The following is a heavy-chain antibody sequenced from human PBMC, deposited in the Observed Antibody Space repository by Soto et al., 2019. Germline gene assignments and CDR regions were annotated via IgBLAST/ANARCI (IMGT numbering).Heavy chain of an antibody. CDR1: GGSVSSDSIY. Sequence: QVQLQESGPGLVKPSETLSLTCTVSGGSVSSDSIYWSWIRPTPGQGLEWIGFMPFSSSLIYSPSLDTRFTVPVDTSKYQVAVNQTSVTAAATAVYYCAREVSATFLPDYYGLHVWGQGITVTVSS. D-gene: IGHD3-16*01. J-gene: IGHJ6*02. CDR2: MPFSSSL. CDR3: AREVSATFLPDYYGLHV. V-gene: IGHV4-61*01.